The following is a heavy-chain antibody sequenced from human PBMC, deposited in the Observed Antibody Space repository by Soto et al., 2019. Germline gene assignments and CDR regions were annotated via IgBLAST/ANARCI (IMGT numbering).Heavy chain of an antibody. J-gene: IGHJ4*02. D-gene: IGHD6-13*01. Sequence: PGGSLRLSCAASGFTFSDYAVTWVRQAPGKGLEWVSTISGAGRSTYYADSVKGRFTISRDNSKSSLFLQLNSLRAEDTAVYYCAKVRQQLVLFFGPSDYWGQGTLVTVSS. V-gene: IGHV3-23*01. CDR2: ISGAGRST. CDR3: AKVRQQLVLFFGPSDY. CDR1: GFTFSDYA.